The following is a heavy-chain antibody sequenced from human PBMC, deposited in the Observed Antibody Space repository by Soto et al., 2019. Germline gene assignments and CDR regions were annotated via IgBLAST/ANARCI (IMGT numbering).Heavy chain of an antibody. Sequence: QVQLQESGPVLVKPSQTLSLTCTFSGGSISSGGYYWGWIRQHPGKGLEWIGYIDYSGSTYYNPSLKSRLTIPVDTSKTQFSLKLSSVTAADTAVYYCARVDAGTYSLDYWGQGTLVTVSS. CDR3: ARVDAGTYSLDY. D-gene: IGHD3-10*01. CDR2: IDYSGST. V-gene: IGHV4-31*03. CDR1: GGSISSGGYY. J-gene: IGHJ4*02.